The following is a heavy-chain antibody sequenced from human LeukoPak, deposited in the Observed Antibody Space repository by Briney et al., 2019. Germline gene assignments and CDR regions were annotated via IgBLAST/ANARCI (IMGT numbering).Heavy chain of an antibody. J-gene: IGHJ4*02. D-gene: IGHD2-15*01. CDR1: GGSISSYY. V-gene: IGHV4-4*07. CDR3: ARLRCSGGSYYSGSGYFDY. CDR2: IYTSGST. Sequence: SETLSLTCTVSGGSISSYYWSWIRQPAGKGLEWIGRIYTSGSTNYNPSLKSRVTMSVDTSKNQFSLKLSSVTAADTAVYYCARLRCSGGSYYSGSGYFDYWGQGTLVTVSS.